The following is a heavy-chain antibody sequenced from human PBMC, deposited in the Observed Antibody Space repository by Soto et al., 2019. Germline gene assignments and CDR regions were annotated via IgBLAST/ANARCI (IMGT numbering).Heavy chain of an antibody. J-gene: IGHJ6*02. CDR2: IIPIFGTA. D-gene: IGHD2-2*02. CDR3: TLGKGGYCSSTSCYKGYYGMDV. CDR1: GGTFSSYA. Sequence: SLKVSCKASGGTFSSYAISWVRQAPGQGLEWMGGIIPIFGTANYAQKFQGRVTITADESTSTAYMELSSLRSEDTAVYYCTLGKGGYCSSTSCYKGYYGMDVWGQGTTVTVSS. V-gene: IGHV1-69*13.